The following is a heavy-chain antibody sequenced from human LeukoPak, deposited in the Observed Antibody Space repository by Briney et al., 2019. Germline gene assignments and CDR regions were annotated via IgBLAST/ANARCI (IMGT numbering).Heavy chain of an antibody. CDR3: ASGPGGYCSSTSCYTGGLNWFDP. V-gene: IGHV1-18*01. CDR2: ISAYNGNT. J-gene: IGHJ5*02. Sequence: GASVTVSCKASGYTFTSYGISWVRQAPGQGLEWMGWISAYNGNTNHAQKLQGRVTMTTDTSTSTAYMEPRSLRSDDTAVYYCASGPGGYCSSTSCYTGGLNWFDPWGQGTLVTVSS. CDR1: GYTFTSYG. D-gene: IGHD2-2*02.